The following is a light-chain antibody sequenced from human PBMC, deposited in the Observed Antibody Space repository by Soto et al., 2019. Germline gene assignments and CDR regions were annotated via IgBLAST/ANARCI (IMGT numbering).Light chain of an antibody. CDR2: GAS. J-gene: IGKJ1*01. CDR1: QSVTNNY. CDR3: QQYGNSPWT. Sequence: EIVLTQSPGTLSLSPGERATLSCRATQSVTNNYLAWYQQKPGQAPRLIIYGASSRATGIPDRFSGSGSGTDFTLTISRLEPEDFAVYYCQQYGNSPWTFGQGTKVDIK. V-gene: IGKV3-20*01.